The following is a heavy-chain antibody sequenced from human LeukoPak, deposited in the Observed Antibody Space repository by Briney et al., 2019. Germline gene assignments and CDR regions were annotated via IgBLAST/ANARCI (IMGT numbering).Heavy chain of an antibody. CDR1: GFAFDEHG. D-gene: IGHD2-2*01. CDR3: ARAPITSPSYFDY. J-gene: IGHJ4*02. CDR2: INWSGGST. V-gene: IGHV3-20*04. Sequence: GGSLRLSCTASGFAFDEHGMSWVRQVPGKGLEWVSGINWSGGSTGYADPLRGRFTISRDNAKNSLYLQMDSLRAEDTALYYCARAPITSPSYFDYWGQGTLVTVSS.